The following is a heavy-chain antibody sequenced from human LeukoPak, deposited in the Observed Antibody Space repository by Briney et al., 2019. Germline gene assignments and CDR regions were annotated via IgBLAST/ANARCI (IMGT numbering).Heavy chain of an antibody. V-gene: IGHV4-34*01. Sequence: PSETLSLTCAVDGGSFSGYYWSWIRQPPGKGLEWIGEINHSGSTNYNPSLKSRVTISVDTSKNQFSLKLSSVTAADTAVYYCARRVYCSSTSCYAYFDYWGQGTLVTVSS. D-gene: IGHD2-2*01. J-gene: IGHJ4*02. CDR2: INHSGST. CDR3: ARRVYCSSTSCYAYFDY. CDR1: GGSFSGYY.